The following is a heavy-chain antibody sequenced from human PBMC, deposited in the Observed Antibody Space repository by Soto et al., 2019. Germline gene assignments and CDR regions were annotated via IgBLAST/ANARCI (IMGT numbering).Heavy chain of an antibody. V-gene: IGHV1-2*02. CDR2: INPNSGGT. D-gene: IGHD4-17*01. J-gene: IGHJ4*02. CDR1: GYTFTGYY. CDR3: ARDSSYCDYPPSLSDY. Sequence: GASVKVSCKDSGYTFTGYYMHWVRQATGQGLEWMGWINPNSGGTNYAQKFHGRVTMTRDTSISTAYMELSRLRSDDTAVYYCARDSSYCDYPPSLSDYWGQGTLVTVSS.